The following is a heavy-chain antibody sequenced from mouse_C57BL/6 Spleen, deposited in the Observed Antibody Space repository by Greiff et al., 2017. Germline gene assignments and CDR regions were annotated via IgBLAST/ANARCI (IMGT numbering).Heavy chain of an antibody. Sequence: QVQLKQSGAELVRPGTSVKVSCKASGYAFTNYLIEWVKQRPGQGLEWIGVINPGSGGTNYNEKFKGKAKLTADKSSSTAYMQLSSLTSEDSAVYFCARDHGSGRGFAYWGQGTLVTVSA. CDR2: INPGSGGT. CDR3: ARDHGSGRGFAY. J-gene: IGHJ3*01. D-gene: IGHD1-1*01. CDR1: GYAFTNYL. V-gene: IGHV1-54*01.